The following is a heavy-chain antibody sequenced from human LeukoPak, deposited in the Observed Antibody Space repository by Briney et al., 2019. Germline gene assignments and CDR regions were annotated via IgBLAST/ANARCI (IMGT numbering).Heavy chain of an antibody. V-gene: IGHV3-53*01. Sequence: GGSLRLSCVASGFTVSSNYMSWVRQAPGKGLEWVSVIYSGGSTYYADSVKGRFTISRDNSKNTLYLQMNSLRAEDTAVYYCASGLGSYRTPYYYMDVWGTGTTVTVSS. CDR3: ASGLGSYRTPYYYMDV. J-gene: IGHJ6*03. CDR2: IYSGGST. D-gene: IGHD3-10*01. CDR1: GFTVSSNY.